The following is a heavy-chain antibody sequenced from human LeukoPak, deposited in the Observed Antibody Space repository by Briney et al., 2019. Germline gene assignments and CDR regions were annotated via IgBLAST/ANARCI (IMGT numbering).Heavy chain of an antibody. V-gene: IGHV3-48*04. CDR2: ISSSGSTI. D-gene: IGHD3-22*01. CDR1: GFTFSSYS. CDR3: ARAAGDNYYDSSGYYYGAFDI. J-gene: IGHJ3*02. Sequence: PGGCLRLSCAASGFTFSSYSMNWVRQAPGKGLEWVSYISSSGSTIYYADSVKGRFTISRDNAKNSLYLQMNSLRAEDTAVYYCARAAGDNYYDSSGYYYGAFDIWGQGKTVTVSS.